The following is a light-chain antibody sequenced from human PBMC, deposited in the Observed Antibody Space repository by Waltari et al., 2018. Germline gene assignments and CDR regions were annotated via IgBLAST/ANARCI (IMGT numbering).Light chain of an antibody. CDR2: GAS. V-gene: IGKV3-20*01. Sequence: ELVLTQSPGSLSPSPGERVTLSFRASQSVSRALAWYQQKPGQAPRLLIFGASNRATGIPDRFSGSGSETDFSLTISRLEPEDFAVYYCQHYVRLPATFGRGTKVEIK. CDR1: QSVSRA. J-gene: IGKJ1*01. CDR3: QHYVRLPAT.